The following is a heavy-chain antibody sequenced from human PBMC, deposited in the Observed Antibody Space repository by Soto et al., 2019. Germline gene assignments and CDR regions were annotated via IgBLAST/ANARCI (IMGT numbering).Heavy chain of an antibody. Sequence: QVQLVESGGGVVQPGRSLRLSCAASGFTFSSYAMHWVRQAPGKGLEWVAVISYDGSNKYYADSVKGRFTISRDNSKNTLYLQMNSLRAEVTAVYYCARVLAAAGDYWGQGTLVTVSS. CDR2: ISYDGSNK. V-gene: IGHV3-30-3*01. CDR1: GFTFSSYA. J-gene: IGHJ4*02. CDR3: ARVLAAAGDY. D-gene: IGHD6-13*01.